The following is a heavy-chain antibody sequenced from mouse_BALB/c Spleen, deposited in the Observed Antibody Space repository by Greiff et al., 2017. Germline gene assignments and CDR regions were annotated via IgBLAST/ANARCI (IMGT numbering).Heavy chain of an antibody. CDR3: ARHGGYPFAY. J-gene: IGHJ3*01. V-gene: IGHV5-12-1*01. D-gene: IGHD2-2*01. CDR2: ISSGGGST. Sequence: DVQLVESGGGLVQPGGSLKLSCAASGFTFRSYDMSWVRQTPEKRLEWVAYISSGGGSTYYPDNVKGRFTISRDNAKNTLYLQMSSLKSEDTAMFYCARHGGYPFAYWGQGTLVTVSA. CDR1: GFTFRSYD.